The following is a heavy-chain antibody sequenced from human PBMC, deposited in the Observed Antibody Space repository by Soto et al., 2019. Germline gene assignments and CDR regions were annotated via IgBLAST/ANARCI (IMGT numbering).Heavy chain of an antibody. J-gene: IGHJ4*02. CDR3: TTDALMGSGMGDY. CDR1: GFTFSNAW. D-gene: IGHD3-10*01. Sequence: EVQLVESGGGLVKPGGSLRLSCAASGFTFSNAWMNWVRQAPGKGLEWVGRIKSKTDGGTTDYAEPGKGRFTISSDDSKNTLYLQMNSLKTEGTAVYYCTTDALMGSGMGDYWGQGTLVTVSS. V-gene: IGHV3-15*07. CDR2: IKSKTDGGTT.